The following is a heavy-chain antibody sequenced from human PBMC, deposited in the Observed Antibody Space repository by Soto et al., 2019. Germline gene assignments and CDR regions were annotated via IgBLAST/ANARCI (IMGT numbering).Heavy chain of an antibody. D-gene: IGHD4-17*01. CDR3: ARAGDYAPYYYGMDV. J-gene: IGHJ6*02. V-gene: IGHV3-21*01. Sequence: GGSLRLSCAVSGFTFSSYSMNWVRQAPGKGLEWVSVISSSSSYIYYADSVKGRFTIPRDNAKNSLYLQMNSLRVEDTAVYYCARAGDYAPYYYGMDVWGQGTTVTVSS. CDR1: GFTFSSYS. CDR2: ISSSSSYI.